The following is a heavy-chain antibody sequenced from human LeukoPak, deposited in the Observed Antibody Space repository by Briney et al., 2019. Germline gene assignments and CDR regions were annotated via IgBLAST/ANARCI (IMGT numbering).Heavy chain of an antibody. D-gene: IGHD4-11*01. CDR2: ISGSGGNT. CDR3: AKDLHDYGNYVGWFDS. V-gene: IGHV3-23*01. CDR1: GFTFSSHA. Sequence: GGSLRLSCVASGFTFSSHAMDWVRQAPGKGLEWVSAISGSGGNTYYADSVKGRFTISRDHSKITLFLQMNSLRAEDTAVYYCAKDLHDYGNYVGWFDSWGQGTLVTVSS. J-gene: IGHJ5*01.